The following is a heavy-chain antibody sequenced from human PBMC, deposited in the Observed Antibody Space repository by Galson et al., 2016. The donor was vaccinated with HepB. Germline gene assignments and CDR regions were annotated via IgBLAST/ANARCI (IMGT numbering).Heavy chain of an antibody. CDR1: GFTFSNYN. D-gene: IGHD3-10*01. CDR2: LSSSRNFM. V-gene: IGHV3-21*01. CDR3: VRERDVYGSGSYGF. J-gene: IGHJ4*02. Sequence: SLRLSCAAAGFTFSNYNMNWVRQAPGEGLEWVAALSSSRNFMYSADSVRGRFTVHRDNAKNSLYLQMNSLKAGDTAHYYCVRERDVYGSGSYGFWGQGILVSVSS.